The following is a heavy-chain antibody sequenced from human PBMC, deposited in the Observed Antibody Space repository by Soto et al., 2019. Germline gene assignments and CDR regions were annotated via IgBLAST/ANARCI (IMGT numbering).Heavy chain of an antibody. CDR1: GGSISPFY. V-gene: IGHV4-59*01. CDR3: ARVGGVAARPCGC. J-gene: IGHJ4*02. D-gene: IGHD2-15*01. Sequence: SETLSLTCTVSGGSISPFYWSWVRQPPGKGLEWIGYLYYSGNTNYNPSLKSRVTISVDASKNQVSLRLTSGTGADPAVYYCARVGGVAARPCGCGGQGTVVTAS. CDR2: LYYSGNT.